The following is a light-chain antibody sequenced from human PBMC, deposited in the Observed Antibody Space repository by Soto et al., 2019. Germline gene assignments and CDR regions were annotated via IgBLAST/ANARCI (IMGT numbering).Light chain of an antibody. CDR1: QSLLYSSNNKNY. CDR2: WAS. V-gene: IGKV4-1*01. CDR3: QQYYSIPPT. Sequence: DIVMTQSPDSLAVSLGERATINCKSSQSLLYSSNNKNYLTWYQHKPGQPPKLLIYWASTRKSGVPDRFSGSGSGTDFTLTISSLQAEDVEVYYCQQYYSIPPTLGGGTKVDIK. J-gene: IGKJ4*01.